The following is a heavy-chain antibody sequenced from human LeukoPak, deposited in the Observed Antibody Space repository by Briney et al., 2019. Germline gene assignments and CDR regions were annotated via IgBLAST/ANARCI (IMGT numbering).Heavy chain of an antibody. CDR3: AKSAAGFDY. V-gene: IGHV3-66*02. J-gene: IGHJ4*02. CDR2: IYRDGST. CDR1: GFIVGNNY. D-gene: IGHD6-25*01. Sequence: GGSLRLSCAASGFIVGNNYMSWVRQAPGKGLEWVSVIYRDGSTYYADSVKGRFTISRDNSKNTLYLQMNSLRAEDTAVYYCAKSAAGFDYWGQGTLVTVSS.